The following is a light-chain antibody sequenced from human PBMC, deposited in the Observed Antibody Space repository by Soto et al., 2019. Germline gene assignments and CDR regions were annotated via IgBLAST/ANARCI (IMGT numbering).Light chain of an antibody. CDR3: SSYAGSSNV. V-gene: IGLV2-8*01. Sequence: QSVLTQPPSASGSPGQSVAISCTGTSSDVGGYNYVSWYQQHPSKAPKLMIYEVNKRPSGVPDRFSGSKSGNTASLTVSGRQAEDEADYYCSSYAGSSNVFGTGTKVTVL. CDR1: SSDVGGYNY. CDR2: EVN. J-gene: IGLJ1*01.